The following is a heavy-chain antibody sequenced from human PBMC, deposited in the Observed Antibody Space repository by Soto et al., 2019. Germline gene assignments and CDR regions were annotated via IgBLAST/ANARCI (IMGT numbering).Heavy chain of an antibody. Sequence: HPGGSLRLSCAASGFTFSSYGMHWVRQAPGKGLEWVAVISYDGSEKYHADSVKGRFTISRDNSKNTLYLQMNSLRAEDTAVYYCARKPETGTTVPFDYWGQGTLVTVSS. CDR2: ISYDGSEK. CDR3: ARKPETGTTVPFDY. D-gene: IGHD1-1*01. J-gene: IGHJ4*02. CDR1: GFTFSSYG. V-gene: IGHV3-30*03.